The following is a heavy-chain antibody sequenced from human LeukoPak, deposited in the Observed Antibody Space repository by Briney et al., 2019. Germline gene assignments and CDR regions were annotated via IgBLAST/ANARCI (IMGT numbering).Heavy chain of an antibody. CDR2: INPNSGGT. D-gene: IGHD3-10*01. Sequence: APVKVSCKASGYTFTGYYMHWVRQAPGQGLEWMGWINPNSGGTNYAQKFQGWVTMTRDTSISTAYMELSRLRSDDTAVYYCASQTMVRGVISSDGAFDIWGQGTMVTVSS. J-gene: IGHJ3*02. V-gene: IGHV1-2*04. CDR1: GYTFTGYY. CDR3: ASQTMVRGVISSDGAFDI.